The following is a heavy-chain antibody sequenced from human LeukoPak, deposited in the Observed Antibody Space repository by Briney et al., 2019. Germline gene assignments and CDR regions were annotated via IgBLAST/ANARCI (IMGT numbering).Heavy chain of an antibody. V-gene: IGHV3-23*01. Sequence: GGSLRLSCEASGLTFSNYGMSWVRQAPGKGLQWVSAITGDGTTTYYADSVKGWFIISRDNSKNMLYLQMSSLRAEDTAVYYCAKMHGYFDYWGQGALVPVSS. CDR3: AKMHGYFDY. CDR1: GLTFSNYG. J-gene: IGHJ4*02. CDR2: ITGDGTTT.